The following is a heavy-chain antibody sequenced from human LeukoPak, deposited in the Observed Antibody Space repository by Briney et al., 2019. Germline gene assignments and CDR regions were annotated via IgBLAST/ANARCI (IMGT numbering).Heavy chain of an antibody. D-gene: IGHD5-12*01. J-gene: IGHJ4*02. CDR2: FDPEDGET. CDR1: GYTLTELS. CDR3: ARALSNVEIVATRNLYFDY. V-gene: IGHV1-24*01. Sequence: GASVKVSCKVSGYTLTELSMHWVRQAPGKGLEWMGGFDPEDGETIYAQKFQGRVTMTEDTSTDTAYMELSSLRSEDTAVYYCARALSNVEIVATRNLYFDYWGQGTLVTVSS.